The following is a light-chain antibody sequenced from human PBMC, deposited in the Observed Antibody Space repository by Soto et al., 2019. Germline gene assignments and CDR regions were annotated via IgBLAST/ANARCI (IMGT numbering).Light chain of an antibody. Sequence: EIVLTQSPGTQSLSPGERATLSCRASQSVSSSYLAWYQQKPGQAPRLLIYGASSRATGIPDRFSGSGSGTDFNLTISRLEPEDFAVYYCQQYGSSSWTFGQGTKVDIK. CDR1: QSVSSSY. V-gene: IGKV3-20*01. CDR3: QQYGSSSWT. CDR2: GAS. J-gene: IGKJ1*01.